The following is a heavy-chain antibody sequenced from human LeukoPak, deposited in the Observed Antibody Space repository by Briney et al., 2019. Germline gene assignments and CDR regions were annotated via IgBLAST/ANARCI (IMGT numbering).Heavy chain of an antibody. CDR3: ARSLLPGPTFDY. J-gene: IGHJ4*02. CDR1: GFTFSSYA. CDR2: ISGSGGST. V-gene: IGHV3-23*01. D-gene: IGHD3-22*01. Sequence: GGSLRLSCAASGFTFSSYAMSWVRQAPGKGLERVSAISGSGGSTYYADSVKGRFTISRDNSKNTLYLQMNSLRAEDTAVYYCARSLLPGPTFDYWGQGTLVTVSS.